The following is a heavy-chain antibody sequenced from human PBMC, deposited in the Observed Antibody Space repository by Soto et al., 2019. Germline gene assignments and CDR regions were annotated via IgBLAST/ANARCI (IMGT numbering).Heavy chain of an antibody. CDR1: GYTFTNYA. CDR3: AREASFWSGFDY. J-gene: IGHJ4*02. V-gene: IGHV1-3*01. Sequence: QVQLVQSGAEVKKPGASVKVSCKASGYTFTNYAMHWVRQAPGQRLEWMGWINAGKGNTKYSQKFQGRVTITRDTSASTAYMELSSLRSEDTAVYYCAREASFWSGFDYWGQGTLVTVSS. CDR2: INAGKGNT. D-gene: IGHD3-3*01.